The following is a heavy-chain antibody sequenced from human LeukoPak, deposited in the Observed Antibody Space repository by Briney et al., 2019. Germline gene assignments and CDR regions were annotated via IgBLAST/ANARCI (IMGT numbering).Heavy chain of an antibody. D-gene: IGHD3-22*01. CDR2: TSYDGTYK. J-gene: IGHJ4*02. Sequence: PWGSLRLSCAVSGLTFSNYAFHWVRQAPGKGLEWEALTSYDGTYKYYGSSVRGRFTISRDNSKNTLYLQMNSLRLEDTAVYYCARGVSDYYDSSGYYAFDYWGQGTLAIVSS. CDR3: ARGVSDYYDSSGYYAFDY. V-gene: IGHV3-30-3*01. CDR1: GLTFSNYA.